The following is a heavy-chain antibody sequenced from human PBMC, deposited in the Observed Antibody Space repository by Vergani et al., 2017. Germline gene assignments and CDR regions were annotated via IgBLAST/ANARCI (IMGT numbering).Heavy chain of an antibody. CDR2: IKSDGSIT. J-gene: IGHJ5*01. CDR1: GFSFNSYW. CDR3: ASARCIETCYMSNWLDS. Sequence: DVHLAESGGGFFQPGGSLRLSCSASGFSFNSYWMHWVRQVPGKGLLWVSRIKSDGSITAYADSVKGRFTISIDNAQNTLYLQMNSLRVEDTGVYYCASARCIETCYMSNWLDSWGQGTLVTVSS. D-gene: IGHD3-9*01. V-gene: IGHV3-74*03.